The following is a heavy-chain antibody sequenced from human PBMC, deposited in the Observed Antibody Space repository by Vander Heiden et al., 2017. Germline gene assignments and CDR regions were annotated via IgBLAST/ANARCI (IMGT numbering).Heavy chain of an antibody. D-gene: IGHD2-15*01. CDR1: GFNFSSYS. V-gene: IGHV3-21*01. Sequence: EVQLEESGGGLVKPGGPLRLSCEASGFNFSSYSMSWVLQVPGKALECVSSISSSSTYIHSSYSVKGRFTISRDNAKNSLCLQMNSLRVEDTAVYYCASRGYCGGDNCLHHFDYWGQGTLVTASS. CDR2: ISSSSTYI. CDR3: ASRGYCGGDNCLHHFDY. J-gene: IGHJ4*02.